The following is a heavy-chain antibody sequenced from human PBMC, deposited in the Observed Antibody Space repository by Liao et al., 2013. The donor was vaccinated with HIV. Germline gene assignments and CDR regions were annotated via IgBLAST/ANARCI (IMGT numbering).Heavy chain of an antibody. Sequence: QVQLQQWGAGLLKPSETLSLTCAVYGGSFSDFYWSWIRQPPGKGLEWIGELNHSGSTNYNPSLKSRVTISIDTSNNQFSLKLSSVTAADTAVYYCARGGCSGSYLTPGVVFDYWGQGTLVTVSS. CDR2: LNHSGST. CDR1: GGSFSDFY. D-gene: IGHD3-10*02. CDR3: ARGGCSGSYLTPGVVFDY. V-gene: IGHV4-34*01. J-gene: IGHJ4*02.